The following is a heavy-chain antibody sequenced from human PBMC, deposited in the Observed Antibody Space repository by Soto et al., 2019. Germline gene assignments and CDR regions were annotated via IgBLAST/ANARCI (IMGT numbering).Heavy chain of an antibody. J-gene: IGHJ4*02. Sequence: EVQLVESGGGLVQPGGSLRLSCAGSGFSVSSSYMGWVRQAPGKGLEWISAIHSGGTTYDADSVKGRFTISRDTSTNTVYLQMNSLRVEDTAVYYCARDSNSPARFGYWGQGSLVIVSS. CDR2: IHSGGTT. CDR1: GFSVSSSY. V-gene: IGHV3-66*01. CDR3: ARDSNSPARFGY.